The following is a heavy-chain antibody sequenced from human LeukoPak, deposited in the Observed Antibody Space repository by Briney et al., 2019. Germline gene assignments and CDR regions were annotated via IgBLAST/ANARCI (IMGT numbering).Heavy chain of an antibody. Sequence: SETLSLTCSVSGGSISSYYWSWIRQPPGKQLEWIGYIYYSGSTYYNPSLKSRVTISVDTSKNQFSLKLSSVTAADTAVYYCARETGGSDLGAGIVRGDWFDPWGQGTLVTVSS. CDR3: ARETGGSDLGAGIVRGDWFDP. D-gene: IGHD4-23*01. CDR1: GGSISSYY. CDR2: IYYSGST. J-gene: IGHJ5*02. V-gene: IGHV4-59*12.